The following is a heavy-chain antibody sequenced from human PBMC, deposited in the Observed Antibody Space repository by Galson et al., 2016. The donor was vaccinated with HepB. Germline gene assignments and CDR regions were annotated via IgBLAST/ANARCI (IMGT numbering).Heavy chain of an antibody. Sequence: QSGAEVKKSGESLKISCKGSGYSFTNYWIAWVRQMPGKGLEWMGISYAGYSETRYRPSFQGQVTISVDSCISTAYLQWSSLKASNTPMYYCERQSSIMGDSESWVQGTRVTVSP. J-gene: IGHJ4*03. CDR1: GYSFTNYW. CDR3: ERQSSIMGDSES. CDR2: SYAGYSET. D-gene: IGHD3-16*01. V-gene: IGHV5-51*01.